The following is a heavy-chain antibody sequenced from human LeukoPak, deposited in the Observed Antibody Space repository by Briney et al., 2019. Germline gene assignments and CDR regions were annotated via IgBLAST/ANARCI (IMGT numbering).Heavy chain of an antibody. CDR3: AGERGEEYSSGWYKTNYFYN. V-gene: IGHV4-39*07. CDR2: GDYSGGT. CDR1: GGSIGSSSYY. Sequence: SETLSLTCTVSGGSIGSSSYYWGWIRQPPGKGLEWIASGDYSGGTYYNPSLESRVAISADMSKNQISLKLTSVTGADTAVYYCAGERGEEYSSGWYKTNYFYNWGQGIRVTVSS. D-gene: IGHD6-19*01. J-gene: IGHJ4*02.